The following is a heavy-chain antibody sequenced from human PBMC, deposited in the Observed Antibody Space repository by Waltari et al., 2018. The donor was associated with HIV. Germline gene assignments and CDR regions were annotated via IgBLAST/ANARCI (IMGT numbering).Heavy chain of an antibody. V-gene: IGHV1-18*01. D-gene: IGHD3-3*01. CDR3: ARERYDFWSGPIRAPCPDY. CDR2: ISAYNGNT. Sequence: QVQLVQSGAEVKKPGASVKVSCKASGYTFTSYGISWVRQAPGQGLEWMGWISAYNGNTNYAQKLQGRVTMTTDTSTSTAYMELRSLRSDDTAVYYCARERYDFWSGPIRAPCPDYWGQGTLVTVSS. J-gene: IGHJ4*02. CDR1: GYTFTSYG.